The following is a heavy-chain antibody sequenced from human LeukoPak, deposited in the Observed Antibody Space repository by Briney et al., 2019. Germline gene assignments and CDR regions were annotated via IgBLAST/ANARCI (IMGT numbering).Heavy chain of an antibody. CDR2: INHSGST. CDR3: ARRRYDILTGYRKGYFDY. Sequence: SSETLSLTCTVSGGSISSSSYYWGWIRQPPGKGLEWIGEINHSGSTNYNPSLKSRVTISVDTSKNQFSLKLSSVTAADTAVYYCARRRYDILTGYRKGYFDYWGQGTLVTVSS. CDR1: GGSISSSSYY. J-gene: IGHJ4*02. V-gene: IGHV4-39*07. D-gene: IGHD3-9*01.